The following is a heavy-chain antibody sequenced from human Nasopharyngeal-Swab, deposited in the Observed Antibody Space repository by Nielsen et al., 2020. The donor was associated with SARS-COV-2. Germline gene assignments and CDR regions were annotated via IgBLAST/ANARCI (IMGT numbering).Heavy chain of an antibody. V-gene: IGHV4-59*08. D-gene: IGHD5-18*01. CDR1: GGSISSYY. Sequence: SETLSLTCTVSGGSISSYYWSWIRQPPGKGLEWIGYIYSSGSTNYNPSLKSRVTISVDTSKNQFSLRLNSVTAADTAVYYCARRGYSYGYGFDYWGQGTLVTVSS. J-gene: IGHJ4*02. CDR2: IYSSGST. CDR3: ARRGYSYGYGFDY.